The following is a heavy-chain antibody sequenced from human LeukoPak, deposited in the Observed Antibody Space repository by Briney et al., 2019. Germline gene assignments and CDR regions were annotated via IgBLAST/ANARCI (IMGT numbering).Heavy chain of an antibody. CDR2: IYPGISET. Sequence: GESLKISCEGSGFTFAMYWIGWVRQLPGKGLECMGIIYPGISETRHRPSFQGHVTMSVAKSLRITYLQWSSLKASDSAMYYCVWRASSGGSGDWFDPWGQGTLVTVSS. J-gene: IGHJ5*02. CDR1: GFTFAMYW. V-gene: IGHV5-51*01. D-gene: IGHD6-25*01. CDR3: VWRASSGGSGDWFDP.